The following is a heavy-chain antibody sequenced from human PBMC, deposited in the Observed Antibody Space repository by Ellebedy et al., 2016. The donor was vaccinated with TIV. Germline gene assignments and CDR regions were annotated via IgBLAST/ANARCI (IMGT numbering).Heavy chain of an antibody. CDR1: GYAFGSYG. V-gene: IGHV1-18*01. J-gene: IGHJ4*02. Sequence: ASVKVSCXPSGYAFGSYGITWVRQAPGRGLEWMGWISPYNGDTHYAQRLQDRVTMTADTSTSVAYMELTSLNSDDTAVYYCARDEGTVTTPEFLDFWGQGTLVTVSS. D-gene: IGHD4-17*01. CDR3: ARDEGTVTTPEFLDF. CDR2: ISPYNGDT.